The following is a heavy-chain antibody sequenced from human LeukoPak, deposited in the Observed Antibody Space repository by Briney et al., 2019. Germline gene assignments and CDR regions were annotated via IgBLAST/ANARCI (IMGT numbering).Heavy chain of an antibody. J-gene: IGHJ4*02. D-gene: IGHD1-14*01. CDR3: AREGSITGIDY. Sequence: SETLSLTCAVSGYSISSGYWWSWVRQPPGKGLEWIGEVHHTGRTNYNPSLKSRVTISVDTSKNQFSLKLSSVTAADTAVYYCAREGSITGIDYWGQGTLVTVSS. CDR2: VHHTGRT. CDR1: GYSISSGYW. V-gene: IGHV4-4*02.